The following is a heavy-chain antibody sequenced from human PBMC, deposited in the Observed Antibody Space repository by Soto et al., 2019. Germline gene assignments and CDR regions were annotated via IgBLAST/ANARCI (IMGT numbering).Heavy chain of an antibody. J-gene: IGHJ5*02. Sequence: SETLSLTCTVSGGSISSGGYYWSWIRQHPGKGLEWIGYIYYSGSTYYNPSLKSRVTISVDTSKNQFSLKLSSVTAADTAVYYCARHSQVAATRWFDPWGQGTLVTVSS. D-gene: IGHD6-19*01. CDR2: IYYSGST. CDR3: ARHSQVAATRWFDP. CDR1: GGSISSGGYY. V-gene: IGHV4-39*01.